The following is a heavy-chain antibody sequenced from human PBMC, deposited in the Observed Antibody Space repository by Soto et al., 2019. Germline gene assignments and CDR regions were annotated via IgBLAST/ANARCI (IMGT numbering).Heavy chain of an antibody. V-gene: IGHV3-30*18. D-gene: IGHD3-9*01. Sequence: GGSLRLSCAASGFTFSSYGMHWVRQAPGKGLEWVAVISYDGSNKYYADSVKGRFTISRDNSKNTLYLQMNSLRAEDTVVYYCAKVRTLGDWLLYRYYYYGMDVWGQGTTVTVSS. J-gene: IGHJ6*02. CDR1: GFTFSSYG. CDR3: AKVRTLGDWLLYRYYYYGMDV. CDR2: ISYDGSNK.